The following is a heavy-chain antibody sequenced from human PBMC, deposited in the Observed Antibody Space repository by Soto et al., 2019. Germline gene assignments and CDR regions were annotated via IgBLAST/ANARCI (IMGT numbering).Heavy chain of an antibody. CDR1: AYIFTSYG. CDR2: ISTSNGDT. CDR3: ARDETDYGNIAS. Sequence: ASVKVSCKASAYIFTSYGISWVRQAPGQGLEWMGWISTSNGDTNYAQKFQDRVTMTTDKSTSTAYMELRSLRSDDTAYYYCARDETDYGNIASWGQGTLVTVSS. V-gene: IGHV1-18*01. D-gene: IGHD4-4*01. J-gene: IGHJ5*02.